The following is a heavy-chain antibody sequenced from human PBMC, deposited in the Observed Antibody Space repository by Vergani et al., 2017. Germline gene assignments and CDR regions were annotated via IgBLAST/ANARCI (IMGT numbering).Heavy chain of an antibody. D-gene: IGHD1-26*01. V-gene: IGHV3-7*01. CDR3: AREGVPRCCIVGAPDF. J-gene: IGHJ4*02. CDR2: IKEDGTKK. Sequence: EVQLVESGGDFVQPGGSLTLSCAASGFNVGHYWMSWVRQAPGKGLEWVANIKEDGTKKYYLDSVKGRFTISRDIAENSIYLEMNSLRVEDTAVYYCAREGVPRCCIVGAPDFWGQGTQVTVSS. CDR1: GFNVGHYW.